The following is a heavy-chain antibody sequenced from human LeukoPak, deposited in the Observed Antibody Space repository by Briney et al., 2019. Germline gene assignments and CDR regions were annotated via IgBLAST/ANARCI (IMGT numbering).Heavy chain of an antibody. Sequence: ASVKVSCKAAGYTFSTYDISWVRQATGQGPEWMGWMNPKSGNTLYAQKFQGRVTMTRNTSISTAYMKLSSVRSEDTAVYYCARFLKNPVNRRGPANYYMDVWGEGTTVTVSS. V-gene: IGHV1-8*01. CDR1: GYTFSTYD. D-gene: IGHD2/OR15-2a*01. CDR3: ARFLKNPVNRRGPANYYMDV. J-gene: IGHJ6*03. CDR2: MNPKSGNT.